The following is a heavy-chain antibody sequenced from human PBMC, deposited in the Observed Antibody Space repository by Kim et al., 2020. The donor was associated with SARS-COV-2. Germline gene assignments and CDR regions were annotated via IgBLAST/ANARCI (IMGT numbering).Heavy chain of an antibody. D-gene: IGHD2-15*01. V-gene: IGHV6-1*01. CDR3: ARESPWCTGYTCYSRWFNA. CDR2: TYYRSKWNN. Sequence: SQTLSLTCAISGDSVSSKSAAWNWIRQSPSRGLEWLGRTYYRSKWNNDYAVSVKSRITISPDTSRNHFSLQLNSVTPEDTAVYYCARESPWCTGYTCYSRWFNAWGQEPLVTVSS. CDR1: GDSVSSKSAA. J-gene: IGHJ5*02.